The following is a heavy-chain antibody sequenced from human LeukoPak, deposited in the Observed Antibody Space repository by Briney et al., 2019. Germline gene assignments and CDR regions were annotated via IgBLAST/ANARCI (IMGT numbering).Heavy chain of an antibody. CDR3: ARGIYYGSGSYYYFDY. V-gene: IGHV3-11*04. Sequence: LSLTCTVSGGSISSSSYYWGWIRQPPGKGLEWVSYISSSSSTIYYADSVKGRFTISRDNAKNSLYLQMNSLRAEDTAVYYCARGIYYGSGSYYYFDYWGQGTLVTVSS. CDR2: ISSSSSTI. J-gene: IGHJ4*02. CDR1: GGSISSSSYY. D-gene: IGHD3-10*01.